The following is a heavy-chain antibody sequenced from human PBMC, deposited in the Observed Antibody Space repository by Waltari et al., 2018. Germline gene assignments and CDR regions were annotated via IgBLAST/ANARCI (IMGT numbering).Heavy chain of an antibody. V-gene: IGHV3-21*01. D-gene: IGHD1-26*01. J-gene: IGHJ4*02. Sequence: EVQLVESGGGLVKPGGSLRLSCAASGFTFSSYSMNWVRQAPGKGLEWVSSISSSSSYIYYADSVKGRFTISRDNAKNSLYLQMNSLRAEDTAVYYCARDAQWELRSFDYWGQGTLVTVSS. CDR2: ISSSSSYI. CDR1: GFTFSSYS. CDR3: ARDAQWELRSFDY.